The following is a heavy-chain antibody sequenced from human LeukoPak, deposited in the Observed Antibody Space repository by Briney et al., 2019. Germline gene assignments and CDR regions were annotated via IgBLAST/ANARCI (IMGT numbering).Heavy chain of an antibody. J-gene: IGHJ3*02. CDR3: ARGVTYYYGSGSPPRGAFDI. V-gene: IGHV1-69*13. CDR1: GGTFSSYA. CDR2: IIPIFGTA. D-gene: IGHD3-10*01. Sequence: GASVKVSCKASGGTFSSYAISWVRQAPGQGLEWMGGIIPIFGTANYAQKFQGRVTITADESTSTAYMELSSLRSEDTAVYYCARGVTYYYGSGSPPRGAFDIWGQGTMATVSS.